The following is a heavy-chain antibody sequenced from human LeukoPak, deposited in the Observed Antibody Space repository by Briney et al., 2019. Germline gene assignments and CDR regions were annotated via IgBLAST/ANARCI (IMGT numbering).Heavy chain of an antibody. CDR1: GGSISSGGYY. CDR3: ARGSPGSYYFDY. J-gene: IGHJ4*02. V-gene: IGHV4-31*03. D-gene: IGHD3-10*01. Sequence: SQTLSLTCTVPGGSISSGGYYWSWIRQHPGKGLEWIGYIYYSGSTYYNPSLKSRVTISVDTSKNQFSLKLSSVTAADTAVYYCARGSPGSYYFDYWGQGTLVTVSS. CDR2: IYYSGST.